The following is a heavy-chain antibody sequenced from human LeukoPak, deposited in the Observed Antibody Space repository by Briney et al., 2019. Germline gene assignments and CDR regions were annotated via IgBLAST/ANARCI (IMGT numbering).Heavy chain of an antibody. J-gene: IGHJ6*02. D-gene: IGHD3-22*01. Sequence: PGGSLRLSCAASGFTFSDYYMSWIRQAPGKGLEWVSYISSSGSTIYYADSVKGRFTISRDNAKNSLYLQMNSLRAEDTAVYYCAIARGYYYDSSGYLSGMDVWGQGTTVTVSS. V-gene: IGHV3-11*01. CDR3: AIARGYYYDSSGYLSGMDV. CDR2: ISSSGSTI. CDR1: GFTFSDYY.